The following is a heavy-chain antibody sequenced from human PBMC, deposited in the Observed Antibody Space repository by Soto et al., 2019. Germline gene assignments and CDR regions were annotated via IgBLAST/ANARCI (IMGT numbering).Heavy chain of an antibody. D-gene: IGHD2-21*02. CDR2: ISAYNGNT. CDR1: GYTFSNFG. CDR3: VRGDKGGFDL. J-gene: IGHJ3*01. V-gene: IGHV1-18*01. Sequence: ASVKVSCKASGYTFSNFGMSWVRQAPGQGLEWMGWISAYNGNTKYVQKFQGRVIMTTDTSASTAYMELRSLRSDDTAVYYCVRGDKGGFDLWRQGTTVTVSS.